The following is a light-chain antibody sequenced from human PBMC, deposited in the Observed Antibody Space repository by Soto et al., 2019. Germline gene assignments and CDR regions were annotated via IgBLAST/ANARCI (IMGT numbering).Light chain of an antibody. CDR1: QSVSSN. V-gene: IGKV3-15*01. Sequence: EIVMTQSPATLSVSPGERATLSCRASQSVSSNLAWYQQKPGQAPRLLLYGASTRATGIPARFSGSGSGTELTLNISSLQSEYFAVYYCQQYNNWPGTFGPGTKVDIK. CDR3: QQYNNWPGT. J-gene: IGKJ3*01. CDR2: GAS.